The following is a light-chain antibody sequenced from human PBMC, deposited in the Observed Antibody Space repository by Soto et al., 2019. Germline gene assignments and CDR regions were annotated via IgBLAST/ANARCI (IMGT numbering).Light chain of an antibody. V-gene: IGKV3-20*01. J-gene: IGKJ5*01. CDR1: QSVSSSY. CDR2: GAS. CDR3: QQYHNWPPIT. Sequence: EIVLTQSPGTLSLSPGERATLSCRASQSVSSSYLAWYHQKPGQAPRLLIYGASSRATGIPDRFSGSGSGTEFTLTISSLQSEDFAVYYCQQYHNWPPITFGQGTRLEI.